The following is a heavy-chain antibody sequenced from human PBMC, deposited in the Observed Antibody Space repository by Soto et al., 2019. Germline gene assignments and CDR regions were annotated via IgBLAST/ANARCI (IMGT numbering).Heavy chain of an antibody. CDR1: GDSVKSGSFY. CDR3: ARDSTAFVFDY. V-gene: IGHV4-61*03. D-gene: IGHD3-3*02. Sequence: QVQLQESGPGRVKPSETLSLTCTVSGDSVKSGSFYWSWIRQPPGKGLEWIGYIYYTGRTSYNTSLNGRVTISLDLSKNHFALNLTSVTAADTAVYYCARDSTAFVFDYWGQGALVTVSS. J-gene: IGHJ4*02. CDR2: IYYTGRT.